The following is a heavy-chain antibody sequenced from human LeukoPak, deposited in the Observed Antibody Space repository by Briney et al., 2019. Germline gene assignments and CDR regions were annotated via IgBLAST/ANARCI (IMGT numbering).Heavy chain of an antibody. CDR2: IFYSGTT. D-gene: IGHD2-15*01. V-gene: IGHV4-59*08. J-gene: IGHJ4*02. CDR1: GGSIRSYY. CDR3: ARTYCSGGSCHFDY. Sequence: ETLCLTCTVSGGSIRSYYWSWIRQPPGKGLEWVGYIFYSGTTDSNPSLKSRVTISVDTSKNQFSLKLSSVTAADTAVYYCARTYCSGGSCHFDYWGRGTLIIVSS.